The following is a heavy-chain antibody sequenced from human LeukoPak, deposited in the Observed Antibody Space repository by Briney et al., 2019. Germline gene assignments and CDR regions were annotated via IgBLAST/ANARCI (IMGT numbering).Heavy chain of an antibody. CDR1: GGTFSSYA. CDR3: ARDRYGDGSGHGSDY. V-gene: IGHV1-69*01. D-gene: IGHD2-15*01. J-gene: IGHJ4*02. Sequence: SVKVSCKASGGTFSSYAISWVRQAPGQGLEWMGGIIPIFGTANYAQKFQGRVTITADESTSTAYMELSSLRSEDTTVYYCARDRYGDGSGHGSDYWGQGTLVTVSS. CDR2: IIPIFGTA.